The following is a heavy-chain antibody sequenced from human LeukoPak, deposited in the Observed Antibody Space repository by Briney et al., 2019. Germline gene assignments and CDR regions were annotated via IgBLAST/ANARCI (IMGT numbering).Heavy chain of an antibody. J-gene: IGHJ5*02. Sequence: ASVKVSCKASGYTFTSYAMHWVRQAPGQGLEWMGWINPGNGNTKYSQKFQGRVTITRDTSASTAYMELSSLRSEDRAVYYCARARVLYDSSGYYPWGQGTLVTVSS. CDR1: GYTFTSYA. CDR3: ARARVLYDSSGYYP. V-gene: IGHV1-3*01. D-gene: IGHD3-22*01. CDR2: INPGNGNT.